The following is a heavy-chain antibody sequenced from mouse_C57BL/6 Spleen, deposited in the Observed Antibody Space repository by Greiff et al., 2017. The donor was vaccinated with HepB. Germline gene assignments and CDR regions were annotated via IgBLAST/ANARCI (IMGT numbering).Heavy chain of an antibody. D-gene: IGHD3-2*02. V-gene: IGHV1-50*01. CDR3: ASRDSSGYVGY. J-gene: IGHJ2*01. CDR2: IDPSDSYT. Sequence: QVQLQQPGAELVKPGASVKLSCKASGYTFTSYWMQWVKQRPGQGLEWIGEIDPSDSYTNYNQKFKGKATLTVDTSPSTAYMQLSSLTSEDSAVYYCASRDSSGYVGYWGQGTTLTVSS. CDR1: GYTFTSYW.